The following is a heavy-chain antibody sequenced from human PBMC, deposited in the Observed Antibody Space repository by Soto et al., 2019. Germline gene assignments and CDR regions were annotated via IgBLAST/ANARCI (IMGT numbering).Heavy chain of an antibody. V-gene: IGHV4-59*01. D-gene: IGHD4-17*01. Sequence: SETLSLTCTVSGGSISSYYWSWIRQPPGKGLEWIGYIYYSGSTNYNPSLKSRVTISVDTSKNQFSLKLSSVTAADTAVYYCARAYGDYDWFDPWGQGTLVTVSS. J-gene: IGHJ5*02. CDR1: GGSISSYY. CDR2: IYYSGST. CDR3: ARAYGDYDWFDP.